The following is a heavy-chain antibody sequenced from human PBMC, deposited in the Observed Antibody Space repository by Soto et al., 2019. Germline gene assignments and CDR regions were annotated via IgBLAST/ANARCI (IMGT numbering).Heavy chain of an antibody. J-gene: IGHJ4*02. D-gene: IGHD3-22*01. CDR3: AGGTYYYDSSGYYLFDY. V-gene: IGHV1-69*01. CDR1: GGTFSSYA. Sequence: QVQLVQSGAEVKKPGSSVKVSCKASGGTFSSYAISWVRQAPGQGLEWMGGIIPIFGTANYAQKFQGRVTITADESTSTAYMELSSLRSEDTAVYYCAGGTYYYDSSGYYLFDYWGKGTLVTVSS. CDR2: IIPIFGTA.